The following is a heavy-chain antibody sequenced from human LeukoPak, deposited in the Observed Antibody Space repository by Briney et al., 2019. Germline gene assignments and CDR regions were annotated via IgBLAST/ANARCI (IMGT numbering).Heavy chain of an antibody. V-gene: IGHV3-13*01. CDR1: GFTFSSYD. J-gene: IGHJ4*02. CDR2: IGTAGDT. D-gene: IGHD4-17*01. CDR3: TCAVTPGGFDY. Sequence: GGSLSLSCAASGFTFSSYDMHWVRQATGKGLEWVSAIGTAGDTYYPGSVKGRFTISRENAKNSLYLQMNSLRAGDTAVYYCTCAVTPGGFDYWGQGTLVTVSS.